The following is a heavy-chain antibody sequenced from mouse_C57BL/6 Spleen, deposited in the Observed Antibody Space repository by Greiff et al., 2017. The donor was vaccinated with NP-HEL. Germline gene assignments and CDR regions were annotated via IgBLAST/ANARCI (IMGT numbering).Heavy chain of an antibody. D-gene: IGHD6-1*01. J-gene: IGHJ1*03. CDR3: ARLWRDWYFDV. CDR2: IYPSDSET. CDR1: GYTFTSYW. V-gene: IGHV1-61*01. Sequence: QVQLQQPGAELVRPGSSVKLSCKASGYTFTSYWMDWVKQRPGQGLEWIGNIYPSDSETHYNQKFKDKATLTVDKSSSTAYMQLSSLTSEDSAVYYCARLWRDWYFDVWGTGTTVTVSS.